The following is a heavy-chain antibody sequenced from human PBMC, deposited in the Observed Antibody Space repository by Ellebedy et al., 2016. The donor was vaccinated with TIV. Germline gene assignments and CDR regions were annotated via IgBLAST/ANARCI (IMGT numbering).Heavy chain of an antibody. D-gene: IGHD2-2*01. CDR2: IYPNSGYT. CDR1: GYSFTNYY. V-gene: IGHV1-2*02. J-gene: IGHJ6*02. CDR3: ARAYCGSSGPCHVHYYYYGMDF. Sequence: AASVKVSCKASGYSFTNYYIHWLRQAPGQGLEWMGWIYPNSGYTDYAQKFQGRVTMTRDTSTSTVYMELNRLRSDDTAVYYCARAYCGSSGPCHVHYYYYGMDFWGQGTTVTVSS.